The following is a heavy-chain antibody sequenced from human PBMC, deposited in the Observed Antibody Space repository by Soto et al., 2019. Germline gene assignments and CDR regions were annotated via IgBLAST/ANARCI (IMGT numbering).Heavy chain of an antibody. CDR2: INPNSGGT. D-gene: IGHD3-10*01. CDR1: GYTFTGYY. Sequence: QVQLVQSGAEVKKPGASVKVSCKASGYTFTGYYMHWVRQAPGQGLEWMGWINPNSGGTNYAQKFQGWVTMTRDTSISTAYMGLSRLRSDDTAVYYCARSGKYYYGSGSYYTRYYYYYGMDVWGQGTTVTVSS. CDR3: ARSGKYYYGSGSYYTRYYYYYGMDV. J-gene: IGHJ6*02. V-gene: IGHV1-2*04.